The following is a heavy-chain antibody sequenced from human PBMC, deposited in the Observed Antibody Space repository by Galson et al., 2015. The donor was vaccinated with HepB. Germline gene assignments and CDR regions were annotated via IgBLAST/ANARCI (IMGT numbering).Heavy chain of an antibody. CDR3: ARHVDTVMGGPYYFDF. Sequence: TLSLTCSVSGGSVSGSNSYWAWILQPPGKGLEWIGSIYYSGDPHYNPSPKSRVTISVDPSKDQFSLHLSSVTAADTAVYYCARHVDTVMGGPYYFDFWGQGALVTVSS. D-gene: IGHD5-18*01. CDR1: GGSVSGSNSY. J-gene: IGHJ4*02. CDR2: IYYSGDP. V-gene: IGHV4-39*01.